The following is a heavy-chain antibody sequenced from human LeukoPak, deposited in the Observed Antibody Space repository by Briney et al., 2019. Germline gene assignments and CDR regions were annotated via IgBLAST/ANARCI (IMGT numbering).Heavy chain of an antibody. CDR1: GGSISSSRYY. CDR3: VRDVKEFGTLDY. CDR2: IYYSGST. Sequence: SETLSLTCTVSGGSISSSRYYWDWIRQPPGKGLEWIGNIYYSGSTFYNPSLKSRVTISADTSKNQFSLKLSSVTAADTAVYYCVRDVKEFGTLDYWGQGTLVTVSS. V-gene: IGHV4-39*07. J-gene: IGHJ4*02. D-gene: IGHD1-1*01.